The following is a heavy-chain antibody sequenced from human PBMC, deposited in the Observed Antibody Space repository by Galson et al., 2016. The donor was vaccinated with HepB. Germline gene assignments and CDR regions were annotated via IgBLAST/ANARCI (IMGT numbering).Heavy chain of an antibody. D-gene: IGHD2-15*01. V-gene: IGHV1-46*01. CDR2: INPSGGST. Sequence: SVKVSCKASGYTFTSYYMHWVRPAPGQGLEWMGIINPSGGSTSYAQKFQGRVTMTRDTSTSTVYMELGTLRSEDTAIYYCARDLYCYSCGWDYYYYNMDVWGKGTTVTVSS. CDR3: ARDLYCYSCGWDYYYYNMDV. CDR1: GYTFTSYY. J-gene: IGHJ6*03.